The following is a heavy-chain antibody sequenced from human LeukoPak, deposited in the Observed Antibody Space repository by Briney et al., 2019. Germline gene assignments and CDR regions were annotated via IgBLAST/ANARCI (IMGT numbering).Heavy chain of an antibody. D-gene: IGHD3-16*02. CDR2: IYFTGGT. J-gene: IGHJ3*02. CDR1: GGSIRSSGYY. CDR3: ARATFGGVIVPETFDI. Sequence: SETLSLTCTVSGGSIRSSGYYWDWIRLPPGKGLEYIGSIYFTGGTYYNPSLKSRVTISVDTSKNQFSLKLSSVTAADTAVYYYARATFGGVIVPETFDIWGQGTMVTVSS. V-gene: IGHV4-39*07.